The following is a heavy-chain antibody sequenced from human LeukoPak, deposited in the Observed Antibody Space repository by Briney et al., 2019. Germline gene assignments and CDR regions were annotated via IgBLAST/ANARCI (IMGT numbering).Heavy chain of an antibody. CDR2: IRSKAYGGTT. CDR3: TRAGYYDSSGYYPHDAFDI. D-gene: IGHD3-22*01. CDR1: GFTFGDYA. V-gene: IGHV3-49*03. J-gene: IGHJ3*02. Sequence: SLRLSCTASGFTFGDYAMSWFRQAPGKGLEWVGFIRSKAYGGTTEYAASVKGRFTISRDDSKSIAYLQMNSLKTEDTAVYYCTRAGYYDSSGYYPHDAFDIWGQGTMVTVSS.